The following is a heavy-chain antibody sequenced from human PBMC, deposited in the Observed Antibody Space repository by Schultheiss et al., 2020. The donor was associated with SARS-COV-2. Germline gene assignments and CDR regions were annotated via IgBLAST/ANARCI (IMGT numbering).Heavy chain of an antibody. J-gene: IGHJ4*02. CDR3: ARDRAGALYYFDY. V-gene: IGHV4-4*07. Sequence: SETLSLTCTVSGGSISSYYWSWIRQPPGKGLEWIGRIYTSGSTNYNPSLKSRVTMSVDTSKNQFSLKLTSVTAADTAVYYCARDRAGALYYFDYWGQGTLVTVSS. D-gene: IGHD6-19*01. CDR1: GGSISSYY. CDR2: IYTSGST.